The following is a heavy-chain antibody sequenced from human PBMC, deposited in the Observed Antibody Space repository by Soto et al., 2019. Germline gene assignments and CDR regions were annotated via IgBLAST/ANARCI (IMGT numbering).Heavy chain of an antibody. D-gene: IGHD1-26*01. CDR2: ISGSGGST. J-gene: IGHJ6*02. Sequence: GGSLRLSCAASGFTFSSYAMSWVRQAPGKGLEWVSAISGSGGSTYYADSVKGRFTISRDNSKNTLYLQMNSLRAEDTAVYYCAKDGGESGSYYEYYYYYGMDVWGQGTTVTVYS. V-gene: IGHV3-23*01. CDR1: GFTFSSYA. CDR3: AKDGGESGSYYEYYYYYGMDV.